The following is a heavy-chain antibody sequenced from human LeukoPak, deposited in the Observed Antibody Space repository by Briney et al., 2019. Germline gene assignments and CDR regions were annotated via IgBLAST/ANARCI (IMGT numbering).Heavy chain of an antibody. CDR1: GGSINTYY. D-gene: IGHD3-10*01. Sequence: SETLSLTCTVSGGSINTYYWSWVRQPPGKGLEWIGFVYYSGRTSYNPSLKSRVTISVDTSKSQFSLRLSSVIAADAAMYYCARLGLGDEACWFDPWGQGTLVTVSS. CDR2: VYYSGRT. V-gene: IGHV4-59*01. CDR3: ARLGLGDEACWFDP. J-gene: IGHJ5*02.